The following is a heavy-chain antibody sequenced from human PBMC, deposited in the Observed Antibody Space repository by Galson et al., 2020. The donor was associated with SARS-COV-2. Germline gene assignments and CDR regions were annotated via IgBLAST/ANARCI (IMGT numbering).Heavy chain of an antibody. D-gene: IGHD6-13*01. CDR1: GFTFSSYA. CDR3: AKRLYSSSQSETRGMDV. J-gene: IGHJ6*02. CDR2: ISGSGDTT. Sequence: LSLTCAASGFTFSSYAMNWVRQAPGEGLEWVSAISGSGDTTHYAGSVKGRFTISRDNSKNTPYMQMNSVRAEDTAVYYCAKRLYSSSQSETRGMDVWGQGATVTVSS. V-gene: IGHV3-23*01.